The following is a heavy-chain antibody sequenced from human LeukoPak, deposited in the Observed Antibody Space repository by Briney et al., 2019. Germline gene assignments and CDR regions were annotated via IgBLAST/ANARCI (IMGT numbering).Heavy chain of an antibody. CDR2: IYTGGRT. J-gene: IGHJ4*02. CDR1: GFTVSANY. D-gene: IGHD6-19*01. V-gene: IGHV3-66*01. CDR3: ARGGSGWFSDD. Sequence: PGGSLRLSCAASGFTVSANYMSWVRQAPGKGLEWVSVIYTGGRTYYADSVKGRFTISRDNSKNTLYLQMNSLRAEDTAVYYCARGGSGWFSDDWGQETLVTVSS.